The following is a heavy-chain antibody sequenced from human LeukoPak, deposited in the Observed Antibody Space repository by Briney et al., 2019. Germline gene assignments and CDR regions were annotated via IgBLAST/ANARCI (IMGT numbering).Heavy chain of an antibody. CDR2: IKQDGSEM. D-gene: IGHD5-12*01. CDR3: WKYISFSTRGGYEELDN. CDR1: GFIFDDFW. J-gene: IGHJ4*02. V-gene: IGHV3-7*05. Sequence: GGSLRLSCAVSGFIFDDFWMSWVRQAPGKGLEWVANIKQDGSEMYYVDSVKGRFAISRDNAKNSLFLQMYSLRVEDTALSYCWKYISFSTRGGYEELDNWGQGTLFTVPS.